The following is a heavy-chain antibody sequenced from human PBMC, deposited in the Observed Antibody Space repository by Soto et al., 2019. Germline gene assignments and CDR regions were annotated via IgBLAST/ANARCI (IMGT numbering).Heavy chain of an antibody. CDR1: GYTFTSYG. Sequence: ASVKVSCKASGYTFTSYGISCVRQAPGQGLEWMGWISAYNGNTNYAQKLQGRVTMTTDTSTSTAYMELRSLRSDDTAVYYCARVGYYYDSSGYYFGHWFDPWGQGTLVTVSS. CDR2: ISAYNGNT. V-gene: IGHV1-18*01. CDR3: ARVGYYYDSSGYYFGHWFDP. D-gene: IGHD3-22*01. J-gene: IGHJ5*02.